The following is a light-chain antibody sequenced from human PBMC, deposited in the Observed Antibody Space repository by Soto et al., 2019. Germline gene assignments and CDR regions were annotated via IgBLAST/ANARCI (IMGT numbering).Light chain of an antibody. CDR2: GAS. CDR3: QQYNNWPPA. V-gene: IGKV3-15*01. CDR1: QSVSTN. Sequence: ERVMTQSPATLSVSPGERATLSCRASQSVSTNLAWYQQKSGQAPRLLIYGASTRATGIPARFSGSGSGTEFTLTISSLQSEDFAVYYCQQYNNWPPAFGQGTRLEIK. J-gene: IGKJ5*01.